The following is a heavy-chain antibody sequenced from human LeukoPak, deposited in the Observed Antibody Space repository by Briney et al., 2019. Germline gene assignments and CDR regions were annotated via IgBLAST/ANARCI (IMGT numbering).Heavy chain of an antibody. CDR2: ISGSGGST. CDR1: GFTFSSYA. Sequence: GGSLRLSCAASGFTFSSYAMSWVRQAPGKGLEWVSAISGSGGSTYYADSVKGRFTISRDNSKNTLYLQMNSLRAEDTAVYYCAKETPVLRFLEWLFPLDYWGQGTLVTVSS. D-gene: IGHD3-3*01. CDR3: AKETPVLRFLEWLFPLDY. J-gene: IGHJ4*02. V-gene: IGHV3-23*01.